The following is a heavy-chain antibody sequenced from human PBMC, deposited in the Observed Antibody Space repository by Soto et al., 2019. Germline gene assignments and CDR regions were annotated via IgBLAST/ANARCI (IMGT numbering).Heavy chain of an antibody. CDR3: ASTYSTSWYWFDP. Sequence: QVTVKESGPVLVKPTETLTLTCTVSGFSLSNAGLGVSWIRQPPGKALEWLAHIFSNDEKSYSTSLKSRLTISKDTSKSQVVLIMTNMDPVDTATYYCASTYSTSWYWFDPWGQGTLSPSPQ. CDR2: IFSNDEK. J-gene: IGHJ5*02. CDR1: GFSLSNAGLG. D-gene: IGHD6-13*01. V-gene: IGHV2-26*04.